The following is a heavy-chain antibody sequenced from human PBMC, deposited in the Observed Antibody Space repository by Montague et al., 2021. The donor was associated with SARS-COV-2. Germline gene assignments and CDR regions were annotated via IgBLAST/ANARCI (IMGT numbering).Heavy chain of an antibody. J-gene: IGHJ4*02. V-gene: IGHV4-39*01. CDR1: GGPVNRISSR. Sequence: SETLSLTCTVSGGPVNRISSRWGWIRQPPGKGLEYIGSFYYAGGTQYNPPLKSRVAISVDTSNDQFSLKMNSVTAADTAVYFCARLYGSSFVYWGQGTLVTVSS. CDR2: FYYAGGT. CDR3: ARLYGSSFVY. D-gene: IGHD4-17*01.